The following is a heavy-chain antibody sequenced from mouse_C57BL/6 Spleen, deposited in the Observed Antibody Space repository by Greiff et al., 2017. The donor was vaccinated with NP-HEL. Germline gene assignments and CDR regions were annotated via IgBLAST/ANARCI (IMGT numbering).Heavy chain of an antibody. CDR1: GYAFSSYW. CDR3: ARGRSTMVKRTWFAY. CDR2: IYPGDGDT. J-gene: IGHJ3*01. V-gene: IGHV1-80*01. Sequence: QVQLQQSGAELVKPGASVKISCKASGYAFSSYWMNWVKQRPGKGLEWIGQIYPGDGDTNYNGKFKGKATLTADKSSSTAYMQLSSLTSEDSAVYCCARGRSTMVKRTWFAYWGQGTLVTVSA. D-gene: IGHD2-1*01.